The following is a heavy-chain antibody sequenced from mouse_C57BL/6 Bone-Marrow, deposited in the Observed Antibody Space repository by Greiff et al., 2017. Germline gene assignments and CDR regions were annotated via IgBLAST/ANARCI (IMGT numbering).Heavy chain of an antibody. CDR2: IYPRSGHT. J-gene: IGHJ3*01. V-gene: IGHV1-81*01. D-gene: IGHD2-2*01. CDR1: GYTFTSYG. CDR3: ASYGYDDGY. Sequence: QVQLQQSGAELARPGASVKLSCKASGYTFTSYGIRWVQQRPGQGLEWIGEIYPRSGHTYYNEKFTGKATLTADKSSSTAYMELRSLTSEDSAVYFCASYGYDDGYWGQGTLVTVAA.